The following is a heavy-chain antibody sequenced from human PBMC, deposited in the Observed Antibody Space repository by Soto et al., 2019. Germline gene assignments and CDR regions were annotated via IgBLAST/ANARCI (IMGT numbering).Heavy chain of an antibody. J-gene: IGHJ6*03. CDR2: IYYSGST. V-gene: IGHV4-59*08. CDR1: GGSISSYY. CDR3: ARGNVGAALISNYYYYYMDV. Sequence: LSLTCTVSGGSISSYYWSWIRQPPGKGLEWIGYIYYSGSTNYNPSLKSRVTISVDTSKNQFSLKLSSVTAADTAVYYCARGNVGAALISNYYYYYMDVWGKGTTVTVSS. D-gene: IGHD6-6*01.